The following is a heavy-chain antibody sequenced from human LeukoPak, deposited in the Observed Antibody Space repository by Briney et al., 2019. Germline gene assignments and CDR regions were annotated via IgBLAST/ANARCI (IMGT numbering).Heavy chain of an antibody. V-gene: IGHV3-30-3*01. J-gene: IGHJ4*02. CDR1: GFTFSSYA. D-gene: IGHD3-3*01. CDR3: ARDGGYDFWSGYYSY. Sequence: GGSLRLSCAASGFTFSSYAMHWVRQAPGKGLEWVAVISYDGSNKYYADSVKGRFTISRDNSKNTPYLQMNSLRAEDTAVYYCARDGGYDFWSGYYSYWGQGTLVTVSS. CDR2: ISYDGSNK.